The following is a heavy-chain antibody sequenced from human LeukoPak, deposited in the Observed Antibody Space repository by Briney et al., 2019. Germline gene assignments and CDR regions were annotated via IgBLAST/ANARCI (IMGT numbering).Heavy chain of an antibody. Sequence: WASVKVSCTASGGAFSSYAISWVRQAPGQGLEWMGRIIPIFGIANYAQKFQGRVTITADKSTSTAYMELSSLRSEDTAVYYCARVKAAGDHDYWCQGTLVTVSS. D-gene: IGHD4-17*01. V-gene: IGHV1-69*04. CDR2: IIPIFGIA. CDR1: GGAFSSYA. CDR3: ARVKAAGDHDY. J-gene: IGHJ4*02.